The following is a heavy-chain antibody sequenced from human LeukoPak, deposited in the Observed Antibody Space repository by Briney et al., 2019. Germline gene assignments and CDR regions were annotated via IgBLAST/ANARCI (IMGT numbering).Heavy chain of an antibody. Sequence: PSETLSLTCTVSGGSISISSYYWGWIRQPPGKGLEWIGSIYYSGSTYYNPSLKSRVTISVDTSKNQFSLKLSSVTAADTAVYYCTRGLHYSGYVSWFDPWGQGTLVTVSS. D-gene: IGHD5-12*01. CDR1: GGSISISSYY. CDR2: IYYSGST. CDR3: TRGLHYSGYVSWFDP. J-gene: IGHJ5*02. V-gene: IGHV4-39*01.